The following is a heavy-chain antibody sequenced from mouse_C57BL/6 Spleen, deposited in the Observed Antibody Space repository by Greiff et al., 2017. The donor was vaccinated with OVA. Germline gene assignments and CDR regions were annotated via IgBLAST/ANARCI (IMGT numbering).Heavy chain of an antibody. CDR1: GYTFTSYW. V-gene: IGHV1-52*01. CDR2: IDPSDSET. Sequence: VQLQQPGAELVRPGSSVKLSCKASGYTFTSYWMHWVKQRPIQGLEWIGNIDPSDSETHYNQKFKDKATLTVDKSSSTAYMQLSSLTSEDSAVYDCARLLGRGYYFDYWGQGTTRTVSS. CDR3: ARLLGRGYYFDY. D-gene: IGHD4-1*01. J-gene: IGHJ2*01.